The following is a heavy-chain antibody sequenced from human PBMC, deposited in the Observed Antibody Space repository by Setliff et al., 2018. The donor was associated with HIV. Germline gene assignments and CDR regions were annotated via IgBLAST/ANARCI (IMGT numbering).Heavy chain of an antibody. Sequence: SETLSLTCTVSGDSITSGGYFWSWIRQHPGKGLEWIGHIYYSGSTYYNPSLKSRVTISVDTSKNQFSLKLSSVTAADTAVYYCARAVQLGYFDYWGQGTLVTVSS. CDR1: GDSITSGGYF. CDR3: ARAVQLGYFDY. V-gene: IGHV4-31*03. D-gene: IGHD6-6*01. CDR2: IYYSGST. J-gene: IGHJ4*02.